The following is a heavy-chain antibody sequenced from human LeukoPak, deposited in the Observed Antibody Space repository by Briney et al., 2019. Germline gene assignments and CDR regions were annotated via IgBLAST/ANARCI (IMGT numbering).Heavy chain of an antibody. D-gene: IGHD3-22*01. CDR1: GFTFSSYG. Sequence: GGSLRLSCAASGFTFSSYGMHWVRQVPGKGLEWVAVISCDGSNKYYADSVKGRFTVSRDNSKNTLYLQMNSLRAEDTAVYYCAKDRSSGYYYGEAFDIWGQGTMVTVSS. V-gene: IGHV3-30*18. CDR3: AKDRSSGYYYGEAFDI. J-gene: IGHJ3*02. CDR2: ISCDGSNK.